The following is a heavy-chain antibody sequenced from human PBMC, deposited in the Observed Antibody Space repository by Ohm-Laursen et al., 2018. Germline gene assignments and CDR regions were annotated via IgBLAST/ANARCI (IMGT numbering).Heavy chain of an antibody. CDR2: ISGGGGTT. CDR3: AKVPYGDLNWFDP. Sequence: SLRLSCAASVFIFSSYAMSWVRQAPGQGLEWVSGISGGGGTTYYADSVKGRFTISRDNSKNTLYLQMSSLRAEDTAIYYCAKVPYGDLNWFDPWGQGTLVTVSS. D-gene: IGHD4/OR15-4a*01. CDR1: VFIFSSYA. J-gene: IGHJ5*02. V-gene: IGHV3-23*01.